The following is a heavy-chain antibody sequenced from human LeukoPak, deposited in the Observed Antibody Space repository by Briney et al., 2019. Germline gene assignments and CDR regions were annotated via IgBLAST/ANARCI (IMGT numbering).Heavy chain of an antibody. Sequence: KSSETLSLTCTVSGGSISRGDYYWSWIRQPPGKGLEWIGYIYYSGSTYYNASLKSRVTISVDTSKNQFSLKLRSATAADTAVYYCARDNGGYDIRILWGQGTLVTVSS. CDR1: GGSISRGDYY. J-gene: IGHJ4*02. D-gene: IGHD3-22*01. CDR2: IYYSGST. V-gene: IGHV4-30-4*01. CDR3: ARDNGGYDIRIL.